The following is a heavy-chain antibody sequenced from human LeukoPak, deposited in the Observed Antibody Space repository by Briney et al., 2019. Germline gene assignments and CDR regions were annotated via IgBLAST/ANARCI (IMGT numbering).Heavy chain of an antibody. CDR3: VREYYRYDY. J-gene: IGHJ4*02. Sequence: ASVKVSCKSSGYTFTDYYLHWVRQAPGQGLEWMGWISPSSGGTNYPQTFQGRVTMTRDTSINTAYMGLSRLRSDDTAVYYCVREYYRYDYWGQGTLVTVSS. D-gene: IGHD3-10*01. CDR1: GYTFTDYY. CDR2: ISPSSGGT. V-gene: IGHV1-2*02.